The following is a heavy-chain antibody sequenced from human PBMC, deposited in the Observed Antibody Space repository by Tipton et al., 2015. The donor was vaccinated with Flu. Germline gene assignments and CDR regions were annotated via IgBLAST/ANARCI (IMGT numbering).Heavy chain of an antibody. CDR2: ISSSSSYI. J-gene: IGHJ4*02. CDR1: GFTFSSYS. CDR3: ARDPGGSSGPELDY. D-gene: IGHD3-22*01. V-gene: IGHV3-21*01. Sequence: SLRLSCAASGFTFSSYSMNWVRQAPGKGLEWVSSISSSSSYIYYADSVKGRFTISRDNAKNSLYLQMNSLRAEDTAVYYCARDPGGSSGPELDYWGQGTLVTVSS.